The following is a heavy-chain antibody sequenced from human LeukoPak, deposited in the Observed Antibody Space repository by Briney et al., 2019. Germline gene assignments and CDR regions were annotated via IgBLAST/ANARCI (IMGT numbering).Heavy chain of an antibody. CDR2: INHSGST. D-gene: IGHD3-22*01. Sequence: PSETLSLTCAVYGGSFSGYYWSWIRQPPGKGLEWIGEINHSGSTNYNPSLKSRVTISVDTSKNQFSLKLSSVTAADTAVYYCARGRKGSGYYYAYIDYWGQGTLVTVSS. J-gene: IGHJ4*02. CDR3: ARGRKGSGYYYAYIDY. CDR1: GGSFSGYY. V-gene: IGHV4-34*01.